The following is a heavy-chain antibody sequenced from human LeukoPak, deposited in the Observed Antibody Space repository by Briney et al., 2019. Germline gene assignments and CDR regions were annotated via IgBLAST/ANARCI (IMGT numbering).Heavy chain of an antibody. Sequence: GASVKVSCKASGYTFTGYYMHWVRQAPGQGLEWMGWINPNSGGTNYAQKFQGRVTMTRDTSISTAYMELSRLRSDDTAVYYCARDDYDSSGYYYGNNWFDPWGQGTLVTVSS. CDR1: GYTFTGYY. J-gene: IGHJ5*02. CDR3: ARDDYDSSGYYYGNNWFDP. CDR2: INPNSGGT. V-gene: IGHV1-2*02. D-gene: IGHD3-22*01.